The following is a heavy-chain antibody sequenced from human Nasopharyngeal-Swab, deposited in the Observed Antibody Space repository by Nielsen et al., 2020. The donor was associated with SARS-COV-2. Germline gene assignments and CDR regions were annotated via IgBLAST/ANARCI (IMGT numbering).Heavy chain of an antibody. CDR3: ARDGPELWSYYYYYGMDV. CDR1: GFTFSSYS. Sequence: GASLKISCAASGFTFSSYSMNWVRQAPGKGPEWVSSISSNSRYIYYADSVKGRFTISRDNAKNSLYLQMNSLRAEDTAVYYCARDGPELWSYYYYYGMDVWGQGTTVTVSS. CDR2: ISSNSRYI. V-gene: IGHV3-21*03. D-gene: IGHD5-18*01. J-gene: IGHJ6*02.